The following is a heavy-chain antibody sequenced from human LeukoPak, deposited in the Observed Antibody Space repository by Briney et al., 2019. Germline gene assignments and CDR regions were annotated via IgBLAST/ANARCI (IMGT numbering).Heavy chain of an antibody. CDR1: GYTFTSYY. CDR3: ARARDYYDSSSYYYFDY. J-gene: IGHJ4*02. V-gene: IGHV1-46*01. CDR2: INPSGGST. Sequence: ASVKVSCKASGYTFTSYYMHWVRQAPGQGLEWMGIINPSGGSTSYAHKFQGRVTMTRDMSTSTVYMELSSLRSEDTAVYYCARARDYYDSSSYYYFDYWGQGTLVTVSS. D-gene: IGHD3-22*01.